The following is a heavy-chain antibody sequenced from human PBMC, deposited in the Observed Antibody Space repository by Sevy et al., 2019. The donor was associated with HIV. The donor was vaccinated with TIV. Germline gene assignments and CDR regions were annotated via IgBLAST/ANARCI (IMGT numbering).Heavy chain of an antibody. J-gene: IGHJ4*02. D-gene: IGHD3-16*02. CDR2: ISGSGGST. CDR1: GFTFSSYA. Sequence: GGSLRLSCAASGFTFSSYAMSWVRQAPGKGLEWVSAISGSGGSTYYADSVKGRFTISRDNSKNTLYLQMNSLRAEATAVYYCAKDLGGYYDYVWGSYRSNYFDYWGQGTLVTVSS. CDR3: AKDLGGYYDYVWGSYRSNYFDY. V-gene: IGHV3-23*01.